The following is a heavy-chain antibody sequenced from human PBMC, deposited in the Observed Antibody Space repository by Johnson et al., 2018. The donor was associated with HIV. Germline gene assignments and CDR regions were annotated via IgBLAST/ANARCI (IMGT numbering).Heavy chain of an antibody. Sequence: QVQLVESVGGVVQPGRSLRLSCAASGFTFSSYVMHWVRQAPGKGLEWVALISYDGSNKYYADSVKGRFTISRDNSKNTLYLQMNSLRAEDTAVFYCARAIVVDDDAFDIWGQGTMVTGSS. CDR3: ARAIVVDDDAFDI. CDR1: GFTFSSYV. CDR2: ISYDGSNK. D-gene: IGHD3-22*01. V-gene: IGHV3-30*04. J-gene: IGHJ3*02.